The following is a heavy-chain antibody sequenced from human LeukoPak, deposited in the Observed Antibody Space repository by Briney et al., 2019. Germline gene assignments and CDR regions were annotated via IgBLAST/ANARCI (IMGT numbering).Heavy chain of an antibody. D-gene: IGHD3-10*01. CDR3: AREGSSGSYPINDAFDI. J-gene: IGHJ3*02. Sequence: PSQTLSLTFTVSGGSISSGGYYWSWIRQHPGKGLEWIGYIYYSGSTYYNPSLKSRVTISVDTSKNQFSLKLSSVTAADTAVYYCAREGSSGSYPINDAFDIWGQGTMVTVSS. CDR2: IYYSGST. V-gene: IGHV4-31*03. CDR1: GGSISSGGYY.